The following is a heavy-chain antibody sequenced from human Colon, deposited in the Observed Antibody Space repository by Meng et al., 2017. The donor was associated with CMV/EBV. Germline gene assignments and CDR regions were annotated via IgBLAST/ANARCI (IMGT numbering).Heavy chain of an antibody. D-gene: IGHD3-16*01. Sequence: QVQLVQSGAEVGMPGVSVKVSCKASGYSFTGYYIHWVRQAPGQGLEWMGWMDPTTGRTDYAQKFQGTVTMTRDTSISTAYLELSRLTSDDTAVYYCASHSSYVWGSHHWGQGTLVTVSS. J-gene: IGHJ1*01. CDR2: MDPTTGRT. CDR1: GYSFTGYY. CDR3: ASHSSYVWGSHH. V-gene: IGHV1-2*02.